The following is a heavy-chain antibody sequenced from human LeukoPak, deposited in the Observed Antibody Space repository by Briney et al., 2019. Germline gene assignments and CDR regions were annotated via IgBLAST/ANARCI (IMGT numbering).Heavy chain of an antibody. Sequence: GASVKVSCKASGYTFTSYGISWVRQAPGQGLEWMGWISAYNGNTNYAQKLKGRVTMTTDTSTSTAYMELRSLRSDDTAVYYCARGFSGYDLPDWIYFDYWGQGTLVTVSS. CDR1: GYTFTSYG. CDR2: ISAYNGNT. V-gene: IGHV1-18*01. J-gene: IGHJ4*02. D-gene: IGHD5-12*01. CDR3: ARGFSGYDLPDWIYFDY.